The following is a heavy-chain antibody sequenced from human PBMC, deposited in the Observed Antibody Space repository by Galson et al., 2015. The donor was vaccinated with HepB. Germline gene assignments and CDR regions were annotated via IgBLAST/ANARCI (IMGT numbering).Heavy chain of an antibody. V-gene: IGHV4-59*01. CDR1: GDSISIYY. CDR3: AREAKSSGWFSAFDI. J-gene: IGHJ3*02. D-gene: IGHD6-19*01. Sequence: SEPLSLTCTVSGDSISIYYWSWIRQPPGKGLEWIGYIYDSGSTNYNPSLKSRVTISVDTSTNQFSLKLRSVTAADTALYYCAREAKSSGWFSAFDIWGQGTMVTVSS. CDR2: IYDSGST.